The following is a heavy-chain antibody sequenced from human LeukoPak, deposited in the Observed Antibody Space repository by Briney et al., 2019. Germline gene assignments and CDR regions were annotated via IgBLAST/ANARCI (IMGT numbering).Heavy chain of an antibody. CDR2: ISWNSGSI. V-gene: IGHV3-9*01. D-gene: IGHD6-19*01. J-gene: IGHJ5*02. CDR1: GFTFDDYA. CDR3: AKAGDISGDIAVAGS. Sequence: GGSLRLSCAASGFTFDDYAMHWVRQAPGKGLEWVSGISWNSGSIGYADSVKGRFTISRDNAKNSLYLQMNSLRAEDTALYYCAKAGDISGDIAVAGSWGQGTLVTVSS.